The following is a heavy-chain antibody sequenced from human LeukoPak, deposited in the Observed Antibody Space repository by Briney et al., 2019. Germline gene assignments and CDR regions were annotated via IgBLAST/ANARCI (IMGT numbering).Heavy chain of an antibody. J-gene: IGHJ4*02. CDR2: INHSGST. V-gene: IGHV4-34*01. Sequence: SETLSLTCTVSGGSITGYYWSWIRQPPGKGLEWIGEINHSGSTNYNPSLKSRVTISVDTSKNQFSLKLSSVTAADTAVYYCARGSIAARRAAAFDYWGQGTLVTVSS. D-gene: IGHD6-6*01. CDR3: ARGSIAARRAAAFDY. CDR1: GGSITGYY.